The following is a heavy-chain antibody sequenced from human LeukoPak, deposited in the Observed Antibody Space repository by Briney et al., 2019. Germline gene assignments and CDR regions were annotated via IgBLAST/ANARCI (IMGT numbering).Heavy chain of an antibody. D-gene: IGHD3-22*01. Sequence: GRSLRLSRAASGFTFGSYVMNWVRQAPGKGLEWVAIISYDGSNTHYADSVKGRFTISRDNSQNTLYLQMNSLRPEDTAVFYCARLGYYDSSGYYPYYFDSWGQGTLVTVSS. CDR3: ARLGYYDSSGYYPYYFDS. CDR1: GFTFGSYV. V-gene: IGHV3-30*04. CDR2: ISYDGSNT. J-gene: IGHJ4*02.